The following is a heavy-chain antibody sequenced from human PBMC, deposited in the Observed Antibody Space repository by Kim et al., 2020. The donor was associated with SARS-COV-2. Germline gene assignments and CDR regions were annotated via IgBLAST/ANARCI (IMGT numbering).Heavy chain of an antibody. D-gene: IGHD4-17*01. V-gene: IGHV3-9*01. Sequence: GGSLRLSCAASGFTFDDYAMHWVRQAPGKGLEWVSGISWNSGSIGYADSVKGRFTISRDNAKNSLYLQMNSLRAEDTALYYCASFDYGDYGGFGNAFDIWGQGTMVTVSS. CDR2: ISWNSGSI. CDR1: GFTFDDYA. CDR3: ASFDYGDYGGFGNAFDI. J-gene: IGHJ3*02.